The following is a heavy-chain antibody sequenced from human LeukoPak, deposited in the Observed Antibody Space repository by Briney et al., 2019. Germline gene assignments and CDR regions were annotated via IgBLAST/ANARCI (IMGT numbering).Heavy chain of an antibody. J-gene: IGHJ4*02. D-gene: IGHD3-16*02. CDR3: ARGVRVGELSTWYYFDY. CDR1: KYTFTAYY. CDR2: INPNSGGT. V-gene: IGHV1-2*02. Sequence: ASVKVSCKASKYTFTAYYIHWVRQAPGQGLEWTGWINPNSGGTNYAQNFRGRVTLTRDTSISTAYMELSRLTSDDTAVYYCARGVRVGELSTWYYFDYWGQGTLVTVSS.